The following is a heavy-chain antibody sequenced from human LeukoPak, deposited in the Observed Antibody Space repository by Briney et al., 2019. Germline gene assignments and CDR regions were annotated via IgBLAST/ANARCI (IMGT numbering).Heavy chain of an antibody. CDR2: ISWNSGSI. Sequence: GGSLRLSCAASGFTFDDYAMQWVRQAPGKGLEWGSGISWNSGSIVYADSVKGRFTISRDNAKNSLYLQMNSLRAEDTALYYCARDPMTMFYYFDYWGQGPLVTVSS. J-gene: IGHJ4*02. V-gene: IGHV3-9*01. D-gene: IGHD3-10*02. CDR1: GFTFDDYA. CDR3: ARDPMTMFYYFDY.